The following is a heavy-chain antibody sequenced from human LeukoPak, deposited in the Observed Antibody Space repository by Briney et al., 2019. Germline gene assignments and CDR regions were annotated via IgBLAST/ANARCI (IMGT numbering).Heavy chain of an antibody. Sequence: AGGSLRLSCAASGFTFSSYAMHWVRQAPGKGLEWVAVISYDGSNKYYADTVKGRFTISRDNSKNTLYLQMNSLRAEDTAVYYCASSSTADNYYYDSSGYGFDYWGQGTLVTVSS. J-gene: IGHJ4*02. CDR1: GFTFSSYA. CDR2: ISYDGSNK. D-gene: IGHD3-22*01. CDR3: ASSSTADNYYYDSSGYGFDY. V-gene: IGHV3-30-3*01.